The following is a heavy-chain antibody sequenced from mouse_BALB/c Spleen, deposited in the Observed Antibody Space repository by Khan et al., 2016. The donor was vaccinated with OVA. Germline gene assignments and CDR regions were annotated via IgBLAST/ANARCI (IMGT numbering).Heavy chain of an antibody. CDR2: ISYSGNT. Sequence: VQLKQSGPGLVKPSQSLSLICTVTGYSITSDYAWNWIRQFPGNKLEWMGFISYSGNTKYNPSLKSRFSITRDTSKNQFFLQLNSVTTEDTATYYCARVYGGDFDYWGQGTSLTVSS. J-gene: IGHJ2*02. D-gene: IGHD1-1*01. V-gene: IGHV3-2*02. CDR3: ARVYGGDFDY. CDR1: GYSITSDYA.